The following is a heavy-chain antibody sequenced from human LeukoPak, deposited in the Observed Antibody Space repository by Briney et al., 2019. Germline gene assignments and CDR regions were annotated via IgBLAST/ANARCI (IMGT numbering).Heavy chain of an antibody. CDR1: GFTVSSNY. J-gene: IGHJ4*02. D-gene: IGHD3-22*01. CDR2: IYSGGST. V-gene: IGHV3-66*01. Sequence: GGSLRLSCAASGFTVSSNYMSWVRQAPGKGLEWVSVIYSGGSTYYADSVKGRFTISRDNSKNTLYLQMNSLRAEDTAVYYCARGPDTMIVVALDYWGQGTLVTVSS. CDR3: ARGPDTMIVVALDY.